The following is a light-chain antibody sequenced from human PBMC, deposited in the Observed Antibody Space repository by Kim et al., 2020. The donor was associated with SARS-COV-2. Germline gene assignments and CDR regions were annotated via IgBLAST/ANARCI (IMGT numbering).Light chain of an antibody. CDR2: GAS. CDR3: QHYNIWPWT. J-gene: IGKJ1*01. Sequence: VSPGERATLSCRASQSLSANLAWYQQKPGQGPRLRIYGASTRATGIPARFSGSGSGTEFTLTISSLQSEDFAVYYCQHYNIWPWTFGQGTKVDIK. CDR1: QSLSAN. V-gene: IGKV3-15*01.